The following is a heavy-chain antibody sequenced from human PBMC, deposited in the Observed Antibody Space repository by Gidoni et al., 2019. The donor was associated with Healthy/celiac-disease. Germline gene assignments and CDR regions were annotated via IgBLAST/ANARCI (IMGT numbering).Heavy chain of an antibody. J-gene: IGHJ6*02. D-gene: IGHD3-22*01. CDR2: SIPIFGTA. V-gene: IGHV1-69*01. Sequence: QVQLVQSGAEVKKPGSSVKVSCKASGGTFSSYAISWVRQAPGQGPEWMGGSIPIFGTANYAQKFQGRVTITADESTSTAYMELSSLRSEDTAVYYCARGGGITMIPYYYYGMDVWGQGTTVTVSS. CDR3: ARGGGITMIPYYYYGMDV. CDR1: GGTFSSYA.